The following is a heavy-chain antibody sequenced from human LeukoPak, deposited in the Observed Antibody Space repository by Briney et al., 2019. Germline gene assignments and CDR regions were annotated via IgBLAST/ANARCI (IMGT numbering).Heavy chain of an antibody. CDR3: GRALVRGSGNYYFPY. V-gene: IGHV3-72*01. CDR1: GFFFSDHY. J-gene: IGHJ4*01. Sequence: GGSLRLSWAASGFFFSDHYRDWIRLAPGKGLEWVGRIRNKAQRYTTVYAASVSGRFTISRDDSRNSLYLQMNSLEVEDTAVYYRGRALVRGSGNYYFPYWGQGTLVTVSS. CDR2: IRNKAQRYTT. D-gene: IGHD3-10*01.